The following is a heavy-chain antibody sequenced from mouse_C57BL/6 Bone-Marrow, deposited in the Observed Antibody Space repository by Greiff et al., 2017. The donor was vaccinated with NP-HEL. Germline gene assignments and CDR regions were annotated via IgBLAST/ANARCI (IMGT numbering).Heavy chain of an antibody. CDR3: ARRINYEGAMDC. Sequence: EVQLQQSGPELVKPGASVKISCKASGYTFTDYYMNWVKQSHGKSLEWIGDINPNNGGTSYNQKFKGKATLTVDKSSSTAYMELRSLTSEDSAVYYCARRINYEGAMDCWGQGTSVTVSS. CDR1: GYTFTDYY. V-gene: IGHV1-26*01. D-gene: IGHD2-1*01. CDR2: INPNNGGT. J-gene: IGHJ4*01.